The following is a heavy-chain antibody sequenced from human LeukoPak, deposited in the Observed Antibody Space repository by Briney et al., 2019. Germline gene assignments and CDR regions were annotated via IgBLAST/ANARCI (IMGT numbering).Heavy chain of an antibody. CDR3: ARSLRDGYNYYFDY. V-gene: IGHV4-59*08. Sequence: PSETLSLTCTVSGASISSYDWSWIRQPPGKGLEWIEYTYYSGSTNYNPSLRTRVAISIDTSKNQFSLSLSSVTAADTAVYYCARSLRDGYNYYFDYWGQGTLATVSS. J-gene: IGHJ4*02. CDR1: GASISSYD. CDR2: TYYSGST. D-gene: IGHD5-24*01.